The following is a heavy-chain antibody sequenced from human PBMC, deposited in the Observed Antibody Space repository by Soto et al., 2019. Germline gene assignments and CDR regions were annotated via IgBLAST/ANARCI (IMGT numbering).Heavy chain of an antibody. J-gene: IGHJ4*02. CDR2: TRNKANSYTT. Sequence: GGSLRLSCAASGFIFSDHYMDWVRQAPGKGLEWVGRTRNKANSYTTEYAASVRGRFTISRDDSKNSLYLQMNSLKTEDMAVYYCARVASRWYFDYWGQGALVTVSS. CDR1: GFIFSDHY. V-gene: IGHV3-72*01. CDR3: ARVASRWYFDY. D-gene: IGHD6-13*01.